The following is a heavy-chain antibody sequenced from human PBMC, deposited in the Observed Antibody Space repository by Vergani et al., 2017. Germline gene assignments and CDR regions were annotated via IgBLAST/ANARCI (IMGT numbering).Heavy chain of an antibody. Sequence: QMQLQESGPGLVKASETLSLTCTVSGDSIISRSYYWGWIRQPPGKGLEWIGSIYNSGNGDSSSSLKSRVTISADTSKNQFSLRLTSVTAADTAVYYCASGEYYSDSTSHFRERYFDVWGRGTLVTVPS. V-gene: IGHV4-39*01. J-gene: IGHJ2*01. CDR1: GDSIISRSYY. CDR3: ASGEYYSDSTSHFRERYFDV. D-gene: IGHD3-16*01. CDR2: IYNSGNG.